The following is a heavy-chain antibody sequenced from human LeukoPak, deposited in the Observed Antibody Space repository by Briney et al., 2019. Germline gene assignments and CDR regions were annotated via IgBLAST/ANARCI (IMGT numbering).Heavy chain of an antibody. D-gene: IGHD3-10*01. V-gene: IGHV3-74*01. CDR2: IDGDGSST. Sequence: GGSLRLSCAASGFTFSSYWMQWVRQAPGKGLVWVSRIDGDGSSTNYADSVKGRFTVSRDNSENTLYLQMNSLRAEDTAVYYCAKGPYGLGIYYGMDVWGQGTTVTV. CDR3: AKGPYGLGIYYGMDV. CDR1: GFTFSSYW. J-gene: IGHJ6*02.